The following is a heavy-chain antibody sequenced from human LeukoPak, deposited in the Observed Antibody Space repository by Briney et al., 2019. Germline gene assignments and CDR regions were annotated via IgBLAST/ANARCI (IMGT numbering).Heavy chain of an antibody. CDR2: LYPRGTT. V-gene: IGHV4-4*07. CDR1: GGSISNYF. Sequence: ETLSLTCTVSGGSISNYFLSWVRQPAGKALEWVGRLYPRGTTNYNTSLKSRVSMSLDTSMTQYSLKLNSVAAADTAVYYCAGGGSPHIWGQGTMVTVSS. D-gene: IGHD1-26*01. CDR3: AGGGSPHI. J-gene: IGHJ3*02.